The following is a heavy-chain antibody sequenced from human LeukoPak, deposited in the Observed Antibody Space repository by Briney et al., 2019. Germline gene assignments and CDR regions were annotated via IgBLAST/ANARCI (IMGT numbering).Heavy chain of an antibody. CDR1: GYSISSGYY. CDR2: IYHSGST. CDR3: ARATYYYDSSGYYYFDY. V-gene: IGHV4-38-2*02. J-gene: IGHJ4*02. D-gene: IGHD3-22*01. Sequence: PSETLSLTCTVSGYSISSGYYWGWIRQPPGRGLDWIGSIYHSGSTYYNPSLKSRVTISVDTSKNQFSLKLSSVTAADTAVYYCARATYYYDSSGYYYFDYWGQGTLVTVSS.